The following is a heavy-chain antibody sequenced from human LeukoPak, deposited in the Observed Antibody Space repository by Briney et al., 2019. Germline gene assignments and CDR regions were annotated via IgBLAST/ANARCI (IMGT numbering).Heavy chain of an antibody. Sequence: GASVKVSCKASGYXFTGYYMHWVRQAPGQGLEWMGWINPNSGGANYAQKFQGRVTMTRDTSISTGYMELSSLSSVTAADTAVYYCAREKSRGWGRSLYFDYWGQGTLVTVSS. D-gene: IGHD6-19*01. V-gene: IGHV1-2*02. CDR1: GYXFTGYY. CDR2: INPNSGGA. CDR3: AREKSRGWGRSLYFDY. J-gene: IGHJ4*02.